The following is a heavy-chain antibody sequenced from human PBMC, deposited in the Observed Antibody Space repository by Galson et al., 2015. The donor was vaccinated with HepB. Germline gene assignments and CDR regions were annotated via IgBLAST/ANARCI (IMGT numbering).Heavy chain of an antibody. J-gene: IGHJ4*02. Sequence: SLRLSCAASGFTFSSYIMSWVRQAPGKGLEWVSAISGSGGSTYYADSVKGRFAISRDNSKNTLYLQMNSLRAEDTAVYYCANANTPNYYDAFYFDYWGQGTLVTVSS. D-gene: IGHD3-22*01. CDR2: ISGSGGST. CDR3: ANANTPNYYDAFYFDY. V-gene: IGHV3-23*01. CDR1: GFTFSSYI.